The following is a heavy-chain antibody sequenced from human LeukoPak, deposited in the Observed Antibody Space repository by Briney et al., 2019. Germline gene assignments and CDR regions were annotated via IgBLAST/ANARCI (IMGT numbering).Heavy chain of an antibody. CDR2: IIPIFGTA. D-gene: IGHD3-22*01. CDR3: ARDHRYYHDSSGCYDYNWFDP. CDR1: GGTFSSYA. V-gene: IGHV1-69*05. Sequence: SVKVSCKASGGTFSSYAISWVRQAPGQGLEWMGRIIPIFGTANYAQKFQGRVTITTDESTSTAYMELSSLRSEDTAVYYCARDHRYYHDSSGCYDYNWFDPWGQGTLVTVSS. J-gene: IGHJ5*02.